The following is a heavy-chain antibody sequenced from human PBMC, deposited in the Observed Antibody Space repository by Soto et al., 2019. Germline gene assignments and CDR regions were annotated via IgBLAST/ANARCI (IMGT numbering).Heavy chain of an antibody. CDR3: ARTNYDILTGYYLRFDP. CDR1: GYTFTGYY. J-gene: IGHJ5*02. CDR2: INPNSGGT. Sequence: ASVKVSCKASGYTFTGYYMHWVRQAPGQGLEWMGWINPNSGGTNYAQKFQGRVTMTRNTSISTAYMELSSLRSEDTAVYYCARTNYDILTGYYLRFDPWGQGTLVTVSS. V-gene: IGHV1-2*02. D-gene: IGHD3-9*01.